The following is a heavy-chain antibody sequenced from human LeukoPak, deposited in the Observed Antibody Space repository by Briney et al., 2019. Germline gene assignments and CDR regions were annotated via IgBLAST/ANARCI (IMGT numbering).Heavy chain of an antibody. CDR3: ASGCSSTSCYEQRGYYYYYYMDV. J-gene: IGHJ6*03. Sequence: PGGSLRLSCAASGFTFSDYYMSWIRQAPGKGLEWVSYISSSGSTIYYADSVKGRFTISRDNAKNSLYLQMNSLRAEDTAVYYCASGCSSTSCYEQRGYYYYYYMDVWGKGTTVTVSS. D-gene: IGHD2-2*01. CDR1: GFTFSDYY. V-gene: IGHV3-11*04. CDR2: ISSSGSTI.